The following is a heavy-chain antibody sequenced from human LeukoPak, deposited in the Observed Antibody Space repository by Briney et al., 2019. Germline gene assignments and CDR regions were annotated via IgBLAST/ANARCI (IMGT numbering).Heavy chain of an antibody. J-gene: IGHJ6*02. Sequence: PGGSLRLSCAASGFTFTSYSMNWVRQAAGKGLGGVSYISSSSSNTYYADSVRGRFTISRDNAKNSLHLQMNSLRDDDTAVYYCARDGDWGVYYYYGMDVWGQGTTVTVSS. D-gene: IGHD3-10*01. CDR3: ARDGDWGVYYYYGMDV. CDR1: GFTFTSYS. CDR2: ISSSSSNT. V-gene: IGHV3-48*02.